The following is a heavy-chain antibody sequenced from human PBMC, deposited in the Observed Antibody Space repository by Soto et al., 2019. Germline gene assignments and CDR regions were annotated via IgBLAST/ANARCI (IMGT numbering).Heavy chain of an antibody. CDR2: IKQDGSEK. Sequence: EVQLVESGGGLVQPGGSLRLSCAASGFTFSSYWMSWVRQAPGKGLEWVANIKQDGSEKNYVDSVKGRFTISRDNAKNSLYLQMNSLRAEDTAVYYCARENGDYEYYYYGMDVWGQGTTVTVSS. CDR3: ARENGDYEYYYYGMDV. D-gene: IGHD4-17*01. V-gene: IGHV3-7*03. CDR1: GFTFSSYW. J-gene: IGHJ6*02.